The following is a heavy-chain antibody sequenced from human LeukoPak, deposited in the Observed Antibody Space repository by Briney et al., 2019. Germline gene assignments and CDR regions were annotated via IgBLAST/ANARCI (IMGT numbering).Heavy chain of an antibody. J-gene: IGHJ4*02. CDR3: AKDIRNYGYTYFDY. D-gene: IGHD4-11*01. CDR1: GFTFYDYA. V-gene: IGHV3-9*01. Sequence: GRSLRLSCAASGFTFYDYAMHWVRHAPGKGLEWVSGISWNSGSIGYADSVKGRFTISRDNAKNSLYLQMNSLRAEDTALYYCAKDIRNYGYTYFDYWGQGTLVTVSS. CDR2: ISWNSGSI.